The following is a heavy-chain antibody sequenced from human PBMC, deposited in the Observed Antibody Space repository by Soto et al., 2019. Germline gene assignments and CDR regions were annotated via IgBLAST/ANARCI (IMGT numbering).Heavy chain of an antibody. CDR1: GYTFTSYG. V-gene: IGHV1-18*01. CDR2: ISAYNGNT. D-gene: IGHD3-22*01. CDR3: ARDLVPYYYDSSGSRINIDY. J-gene: IGHJ4*02. Sequence: GASVKVSCKASGYTFTSYGISWVRQAPGQGLEWMGWISAYNGNTNYAQKLQGRVTMTTDTSTSTAYMELRSLRSDDTAVYYCARDLVPYYYDSSGSRINIDYWGQGTLVTVSS.